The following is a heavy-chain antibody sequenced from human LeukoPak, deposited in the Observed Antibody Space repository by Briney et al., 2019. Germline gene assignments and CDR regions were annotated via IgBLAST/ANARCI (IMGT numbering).Heavy chain of an antibody. CDR1: GFTFSSYS. Sequence: GGSLRLSCAASGFTFSSYSMNWVRQAPGKGLEWVSYISSSSSTIYYADSVKGRFTISRDNAKNSLYLQMNSLRAEDTAVYYCAKATSMMVRGGTFDYWGQGTLVTVSS. V-gene: IGHV3-48*01. CDR3: AKATSMMVRGGTFDY. D-gene: IGHD3-10*01. J-gene: IGHJ4*02. CDR2: ISSSSSTI.